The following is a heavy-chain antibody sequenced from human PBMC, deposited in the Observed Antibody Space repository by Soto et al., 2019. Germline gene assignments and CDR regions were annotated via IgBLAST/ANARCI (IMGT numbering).Heavy chain of an antibody. D-gene: IGHD1-26*01. Sequence: SETLSLTCTVSRASIYTYSWTWIRQPAGKGLQWIGHIYSSGSANYSPSLKSRVSMSVDSSKNQISLKLSSVTAADTAVYYCATIVGANDYWGQGTLVTVSS. CDR2: IYSSGSA. J-gene: IGHJ4*02. CDR1: RASIYTYS. CDR3: ATIVGANDY. V-gene: IGHV4-4*07.